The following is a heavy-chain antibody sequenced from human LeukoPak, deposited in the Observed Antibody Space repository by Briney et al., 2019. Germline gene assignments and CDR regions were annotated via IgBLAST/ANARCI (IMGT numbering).Heavy chain of an antibody. J-gene: IGHJ5*02. CDR3: AKSGESGGPNWFDP. D-gene: IGHD6-19*01. V-gene: IGHV3-23*01. Sequence: GGSLNLSCAASGFTFGTFAMNWVRQPPGKGLEWVSALSGANGRTYYADSVKGRFTISRDASKNTLYLQMNSLRVDDTAVYYRAKSGESGGPNWFDPWGQGTLVTVSS. CDR2: LSGANGRT. CDR1: GFTFGTFA.